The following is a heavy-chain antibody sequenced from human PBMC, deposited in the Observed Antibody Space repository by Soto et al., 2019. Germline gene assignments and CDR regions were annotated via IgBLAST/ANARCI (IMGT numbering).Heavy chain of an antibody. CDR2: IIPIFGTA. V-gene: IGHV1-69*13. Sequence: GASVKVSCKASGGTFSNYAISWVRQAPGQGLEWMGGIIPIFGTANYAQKFQGRVTITADESTSTAYMELSSLRSEDTAVYYCARDLTRPGYSSSSGWFDPWGQGTLVTVSS. CDR1: GGTFSNYA. J-gene: IGHJ5*02. D-gene: IGHD6-6*01. CDR3: ARDLTRPGYSSSSGWFDP.